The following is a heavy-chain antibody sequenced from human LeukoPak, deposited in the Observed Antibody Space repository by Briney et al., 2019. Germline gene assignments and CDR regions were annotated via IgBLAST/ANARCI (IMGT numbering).Heavy chain of an antibody. J-gene: IGHJ4*02. CDR1: GFTFSSYS. Sequence: GGSLRLSCAVSGFTFSSYSMNWVRQAPGKGLEWVSSISSSSSYIYYADSVKGRFTISRDNAKNSLYLQMNSLRAEDTAVYYCARRYCSSTSCYTGNDYWGQGTLVTVSS. D-gene: IGHD2-2*02. CDR3: ARRYCSSTSCYTGNDY. V-gene: IGHV3-21*01. CDR2: ISSSSSYI.